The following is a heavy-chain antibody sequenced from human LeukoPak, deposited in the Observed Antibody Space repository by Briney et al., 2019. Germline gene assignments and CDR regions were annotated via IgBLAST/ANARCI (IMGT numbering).Heavy chain of an antibody. CDR2: IKHDGSVQ. CDR1: GFTFSSYW. CDR3: TRDVSASGWYSWFDP. J-gene: IGHJ5*02. D-gene: IGHD6-19*01. Sequence: LPGGSLRLSCAASGFTFSSYWMSWVRQAPGKGLEWVANIKHDGSVQYCVDSVKGRFTISRDNAKNSLYLQMNSLRAEDTAVYYCTRDVSASGWYSWFDPWGQGTLVTVSS. V-gene: IGHV3-7*01.